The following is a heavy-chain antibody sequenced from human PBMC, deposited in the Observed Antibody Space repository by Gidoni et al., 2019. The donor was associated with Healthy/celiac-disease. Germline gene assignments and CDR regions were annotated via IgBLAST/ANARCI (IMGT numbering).Heavy chain of an antibody. J-gene: IGHJ4*02. CDR2: IDWDDDK. Sequence: QVTLSESGPALVKPTQTLTLTCTFSAFPLSTSGMCVSWIRQTPGKALEWLALIDWDDDKYYSTSLKTRLTISKDTSKNQVVLTMTNMDPLDTATYYCARSFYYYASSSTSGPFDYWGQVTLVTVSS. V-gene: IGHV2-70*01. CDR3: ARSFYYYASSSTSGPFDY. CDR1: AFPLSTSGMC. D-gene: IGHD3-22*01.